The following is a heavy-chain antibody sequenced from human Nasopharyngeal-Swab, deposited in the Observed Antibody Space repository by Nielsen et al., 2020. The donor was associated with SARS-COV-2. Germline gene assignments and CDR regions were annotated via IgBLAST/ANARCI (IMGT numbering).Heavy chain of an antibody. V-gene: IGHV3-53*01. CDR2: IYSGGST. J-gene: IGHJ4*02. CDR3: ARDQITMVRGVIIKNDY. CDR1: GFTVSSNY. Sequence: GESLKISCAASGFTVSSNYMSWVRQAPGKGLEWVSVIYSGGSTYYADSVKGRSTISRDNSKNTLYLQMNSLRAEDTAVYYCARDQITMVRGVIIKNDYWGQGTLVTVSS. D-gene: IGHD3-10*01.